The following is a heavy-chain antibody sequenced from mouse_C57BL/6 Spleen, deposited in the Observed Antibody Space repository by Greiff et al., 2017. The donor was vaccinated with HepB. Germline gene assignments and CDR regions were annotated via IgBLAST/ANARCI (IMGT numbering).Heavy chain of an antibody. V-gene: IGHV10-1*01. J-gene: IGHJ2*01. CDR3: VRHAGGAFDY. CDR1: GFSFNTYA. CDR2: IRSKSNNYAT. D-gene: IGHD4-1*01. Sequence: DVMLVESGGGLVQPKGSLKLSCAASGFSFNTYAMNWVRQAPGKGLEWVARIRSKSNNYATYYAESVKDRFTISRDDSESMLYLQMNNLKTEDTAMYYCVRHAGGAFDYWGQGTTLTVSS.